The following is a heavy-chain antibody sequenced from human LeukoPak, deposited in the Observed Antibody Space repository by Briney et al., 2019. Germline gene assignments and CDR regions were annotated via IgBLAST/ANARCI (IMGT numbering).Heavy chain of an antibody. J-gene: IGHJ4*02. CDR3: ARGRTAMGPFDY. D-gene: IGHD5-18*01. V-gene: IGHV3-30*04. CDR1: GFTFSSYA. Sequence: GGSLRLSCAASGFTFSSYAMHWVRQAPGKGLEWVAVISYDGSNKYYADSVKGRFTISRDNSKNTLYLQMNSLRAEDTAVYYCARGRTAMGPFDYWGQGTLVTVSS. CDR2: ISYDGSNK.